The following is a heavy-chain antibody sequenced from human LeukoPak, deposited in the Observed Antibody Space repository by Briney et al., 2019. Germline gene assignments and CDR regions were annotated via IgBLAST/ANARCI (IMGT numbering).Heavy chain of an antibody. CDR3: ARSVENWFDP. CDR1: GGTFSSYA. Sequence: SVKVSCKASGGTFSSYAISWVRQAPGQGLEWMGRIIPIFGTANYAQKFQGRLTITTDESTSTAYMELSSLRSEDTAVYYCARSVENWFDPWGQGTLVTVSS. V-gene: IGHV1-69*05. CDR2: IIPIFGTA. D-gene: IGHD1-1*01. J-gene: IGHJ5*02.